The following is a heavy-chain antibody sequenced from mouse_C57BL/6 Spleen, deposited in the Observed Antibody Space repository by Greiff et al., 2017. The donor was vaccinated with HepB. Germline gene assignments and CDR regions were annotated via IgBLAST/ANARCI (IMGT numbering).Heavy chain of an antibody. CDR1: GYSITSGYY. V-gene: IGHV3-6*01. J-gene: IGHJ4*01. CDR3: ARDKGIYYDPSYAMDY. D-gene: IGHD2-4*01. CDR2: ISYDGSN. Sequence: DVQLQESGPGLVKPSQSLSLTCSVTGYSITSGYYWNWIRQFPGNKLEWMGYISYDGSNNYNPSLKNRISITRDTSKNQFFLKLNSVTTEDTATYYCARDKGIYYDPSYAMDYWGQGTSVTVSS.